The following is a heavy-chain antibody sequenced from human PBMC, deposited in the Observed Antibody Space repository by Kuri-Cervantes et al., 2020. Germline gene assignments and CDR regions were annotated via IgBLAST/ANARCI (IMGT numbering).Heavy chain of an antibody. CDR2: ISAYNGNT. CDR3: ARVRLVRGVIMYGTAFDY. V-gene: IGHV1-18*04. J-gene: IGHJ4*02. CDR1: GYTFTSHF. D-gene: IGHD3-10*01. Sequence: ASVKVSCKASGYTFTSHFIHWVRQAPGQGLEWMGWISAYNGNTNYAQKLQGRVTMTTDTSTSTAYMELRSLRSDDTAVYYCARVRLVRGVIMYGTAFDYWGQGTLVTVSS.